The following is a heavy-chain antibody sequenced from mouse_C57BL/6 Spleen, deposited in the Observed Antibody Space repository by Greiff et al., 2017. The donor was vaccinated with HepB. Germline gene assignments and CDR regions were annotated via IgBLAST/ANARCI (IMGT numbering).Heavy chain of an antibody. CDR3: ARSYGYYVGFAY. CDR1: GYTFTSYW. CDR2: IHPNSGST. V-gene: IGHV1-64*01. J-gene: IGHJ3*01. D-gene: IGHD2-3*01. Sequence: VQLQQPGAELVKPGASVKLSCKASGYTFTSYWMHWVKQRPGQGLEWIGMIHPNSGSTNYNEKFKSKATLTVDKSSSTAYMQLSSLTSEDSAVYYCARSYGYYVGFAYWGQGTLVTVSA.